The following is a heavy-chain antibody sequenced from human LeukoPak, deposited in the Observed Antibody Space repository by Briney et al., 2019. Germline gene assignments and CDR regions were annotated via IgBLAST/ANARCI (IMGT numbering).Heavy chain of an antibody. V-gene: IGHV1-2*02. D-gene: IGHD3-3*01. J-gene: IGHJ3*02. CDR3: ARGTILEPVDI. CDR2: IHPKSGGT. Sequence: ASVKVSCKASGYTFTGYYMHWVRQAPGQGLEWMGWIHPKSGGTSYEQSFQGRVIMTSDTSISTAYMEVRRLTSDDTAVFYCARGTILEPVDIWGQGTMVTVSS. CDR1: GYTFTGYY.